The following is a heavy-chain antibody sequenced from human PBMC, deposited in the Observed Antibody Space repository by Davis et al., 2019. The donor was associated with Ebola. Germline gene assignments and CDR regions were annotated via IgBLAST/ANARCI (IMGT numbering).Heavy chain of an antibody. D-gene: IGHD1-14*01. J-gene: IGHJ4*02. CDR3: AHRPARGYFDY. Sequence: SGPTLVKPTETLTLTCTVSGFSLSNARMGVSWIRQPPGKALEWLAHIFSNDEKSYSTSLKSRLTISKDTSKNQVVLTMTNMDPVDTATYYCAHRPARGYFDYWGQGTLVTVSS. V-gene: IGHV2-26*01. CDR2: IFSNDEK. CDR1: GFSLSNARMG.